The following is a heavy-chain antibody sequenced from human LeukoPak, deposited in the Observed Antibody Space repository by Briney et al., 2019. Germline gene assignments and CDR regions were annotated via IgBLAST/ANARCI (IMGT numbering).Heavy chain of an antibody. Sequence: GGSLRLSCAVSGFTFRNYWMTWVRQAPGKGLEWVANIKQDGSENYYADSVRGRFTISRDNSQNSLYLQMDSLRVEDTAVYYCASEGQLVRQYIYWGQGALVIVSS. V-gene: IGHV3-7*01. CDR1: GFTFRNYW. CDR2: IKQDGSEN. CDR3: ASEGQLVRQYIY. J-gene: IGHJ4*02. D-gene: IGHD6-6*01.